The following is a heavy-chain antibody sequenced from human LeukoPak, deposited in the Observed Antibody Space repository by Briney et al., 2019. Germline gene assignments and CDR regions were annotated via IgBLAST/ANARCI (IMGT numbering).Heavy chain of an antibody. D-gene: IGHD6-6*01. Sequence: ASVKVSCKVSGYTFTGYYMHWVRQAPGQGLEWMGWINPNSGGTNYAQKFQGRVTMTRDTSISTAYMALSRLRSDDTAVYYCARDKQLVRGWFDPWGQGTLVTVSS. CDR3: ARDKQLVRGWFDP. V-gene: IGHV1-2*02. J-gene: IGHJ5*02. CDR2: INPNSGGT. CDR1: GYTFTGYY.